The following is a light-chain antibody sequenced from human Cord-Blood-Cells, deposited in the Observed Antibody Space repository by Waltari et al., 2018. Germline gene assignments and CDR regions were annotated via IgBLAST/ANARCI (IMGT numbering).Light chain of an antibody. CDR2: EVS. CDR3: SSYTSSSTLV. Sequence: QSALTQPASVSGSPGQSITISCTGTSSDVGGYNYVSWYQQHPGKAPKLVIYEVSNRPSGCSNPFSVSKSGNTASLTISGLQADDEADDYCSSYTSSSTLVFGTGTKVTVL. V-gene: IGLV2-14*01. CDR1: SSDVGGYNY. J-gene: IGLJ1*01.